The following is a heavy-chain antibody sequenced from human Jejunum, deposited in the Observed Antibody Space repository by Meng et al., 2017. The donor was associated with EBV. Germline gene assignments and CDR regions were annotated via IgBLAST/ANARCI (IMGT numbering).Heavy chain of an antibody. Sequence: QVQLQESGPGLVNPSGTLSLTCAVSGGSITSSDWWTWGRQPPGEGVEWIGEIYHDGSSNYSPSLKSRVTILLDKSENHFSLKLNSVTAADTAVYYCARVRCSGGSCFYFDYWGQGALVTVSS. CDR3: ARVRCSGGSCFYFDY. V-gene: IGHV4-4*02. J-gene: IGHJ4*02. CDR2: IYHDGSS. D-gene: IGHD2-15*01. CDR1: GGSITSSDW.